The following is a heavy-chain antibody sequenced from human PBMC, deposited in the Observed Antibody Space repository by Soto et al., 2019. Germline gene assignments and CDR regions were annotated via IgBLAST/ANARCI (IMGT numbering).Heavy chain of an antibody. D-gene: IGHD3-3*01. Sequence: QVQLVQYGAEVKKPGSSVKVSCKASGGTLSNYAIAWVRLAPGQGLEWVGGVIPIFSIMKYAQKFQDRVTFTADDSTNTAYMELISLTSEDTAVYSCARGRTIFGVVNFDYWGPRTLVTVSS. CDR2: VIPIFSIM. J-gene: IGHJ4*02. CDR3: ARGRTIFGVVNFDY. V-gene: IGHV1-69*01. CDR1: GGTLSNYA.